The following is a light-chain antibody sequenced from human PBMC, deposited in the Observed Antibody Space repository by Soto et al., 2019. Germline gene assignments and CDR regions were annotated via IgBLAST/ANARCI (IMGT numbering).Light chain of an antibody. V-gene: IGLV2-23*01. Sequence: QSALTQPASVTGSPGQSITISCTGTRSDVGSFHLVSWYQQHPGKAPKLMIYEASKRPSGVSDRFSGSKSDTTASLTISGLQAEDEADYYCCSYAGSSTYDFGTGTKVTVL. CDR3: CSYAGSSTYD. J-gene: IGLJ1*01. CDR2: EAS. CDR1: RSDVGSFHL.